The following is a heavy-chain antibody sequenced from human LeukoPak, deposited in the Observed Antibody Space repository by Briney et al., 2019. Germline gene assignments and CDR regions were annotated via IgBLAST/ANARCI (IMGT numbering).Heavy chain of an antibody. V-gene: IGHV3-7*04. Sequence: GGSLRLSCAAFGFTFSSYRMRWVRQAPGKGLEWVANIKEDGNEKYYVDSVKGRFTISRDNAKKSLFLQMNSLRAEDTAVYYCTRVGYSYGYPYFDYWGQGTLVTVSS. D-gene: IGHD5-18*01. CDR2: IKEDGNEK. J-gene: IGHJ4*02. CDR3: TRVGYSYGYPYFDY. CDR1: GFTFSSYR.